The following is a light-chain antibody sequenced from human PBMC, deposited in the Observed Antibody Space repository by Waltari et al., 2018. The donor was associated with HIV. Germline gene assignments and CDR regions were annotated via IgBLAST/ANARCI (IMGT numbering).Light chain of an antibody. CDR3: QQYNNWPLT. CDR2: GTS. Sequence: EIVMTQSPATLSGSPGEGFTLSCRASQSIIINLAWYQQKPGQAPRLLMFGTSNRATGVPARFSGSGSGTEFSLTISSLQSEDFAVYYCQQYNNWPLTFGGGTKVEIK. J-gene: IGKJ4*01. V-gene: IGKV3-15*01. CDR1: QSIIIN.